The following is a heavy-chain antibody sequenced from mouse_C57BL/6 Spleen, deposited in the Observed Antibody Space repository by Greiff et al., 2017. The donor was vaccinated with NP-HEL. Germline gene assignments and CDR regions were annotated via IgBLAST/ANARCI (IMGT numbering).Heavy chain of an antibody. Sequence: EVQLQQSGPGLVKPSQSLSLTCSVTGYSITSGYYWNWIRQFPGNKLEWMGYISYDGSNNYNPSLKNRISITRDTSKNQFFLKLNSVTTEDTATYYCASSGDGYYSCAYWGQGTLVTVSA. CDR3: ASSGDGYYSCAY. V-gene: IGHV3-6*01. CDR1: GYSITSGYY. J-gene: IGHJ3*01. D-gene: IGHD2-3*01. CDR2: ISYDGSN.